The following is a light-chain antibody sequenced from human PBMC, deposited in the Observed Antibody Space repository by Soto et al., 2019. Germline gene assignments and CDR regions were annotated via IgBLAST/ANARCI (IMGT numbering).Light chain of an antibody. CDR3: QQSYSTSGIT. CDR1: ETIARY. CDR2: AAS. V-gene: IGKV1-39*01. Sequence: DIQLTQSPSSLSASVGDRVTITCRASETIARYLNWYQQKPGKAPNLLIYAASTLKSGFPSRFSGTGSGTDFTLTISRLQPEDFATYYCQQSYSTSGITFGPGTKVDIK. J-gene: IGKJ3*01.